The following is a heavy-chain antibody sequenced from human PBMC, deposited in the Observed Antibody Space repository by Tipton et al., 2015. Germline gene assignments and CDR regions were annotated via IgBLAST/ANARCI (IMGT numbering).Heavy chain of an antibody. D-gene: IGHD3-10*01. Sequence: LSLTCAASGFTFSRYWMSWVRQTPGKGLEWVGQIKNDGSNKYYLDSMEGRFSISRDNAKNSLYLQMNTLRAEDTGVYYCARDVNGGYYDVWGQGTVVTVSS. J-gene: IGHJ3*01. CDR1: GFTFSRYW. V-gene: IGHV3-7*01. CDR3: ARDVNGGYYDV. CDR2: IKNDGSNK.